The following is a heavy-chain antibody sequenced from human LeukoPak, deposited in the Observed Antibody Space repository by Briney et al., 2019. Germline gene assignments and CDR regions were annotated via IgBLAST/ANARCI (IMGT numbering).Heavy chain of an antibody. Sequence: GGSLRLSCAASGFTFSNAWMSWVRQAPGKGLEWVAVISYDGSNKYYADSVKGRFTISRDNSKNTLYLQMNSLRAEDTAVYYCARDPQYGADYWGQGTLVTVSS. CDR2: ISYDGSNK. D-gene: IGHD4-11*01. CDR3: ARDPQYGADY. V-gene: IGHV3-30-3*01. J-gene: IGHJ4*02. CDR1: GFTFSNAW.